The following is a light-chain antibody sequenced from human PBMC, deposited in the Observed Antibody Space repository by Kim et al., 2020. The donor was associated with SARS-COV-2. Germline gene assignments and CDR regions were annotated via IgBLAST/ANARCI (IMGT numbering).Light chain of an antibody. CDR3: QVWDISSDHPV. J-gene: IGLJ2*01. CDR1: NIGSES. V-gene: IGLV3-21*04. CDR2: FES. Sequence: SYELTQPPSVSVAPGETARITCGGNNIGSESVNWYQQKPGQAPKLVIYFESDRPSGIPERFSASNSGDTATLTISRVEAGDEADYYCQVWDISSDHPVFGGGTQLTVL.